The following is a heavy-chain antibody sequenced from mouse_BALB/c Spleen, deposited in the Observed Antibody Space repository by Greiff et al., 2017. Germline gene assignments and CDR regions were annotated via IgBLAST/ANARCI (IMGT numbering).Heavy chain of an antibody. CDR2: ISSGGST. D-gene: IGHD2-1*01. CDR1: GFTFSSYA. Sequence: EVKVVESGGGLVKPGGSLKLSCAASGFTFSSYAMSWVRQTPEKRLEWVASISSGGSTYYPDSVKGRFTISRDNARNILYLQMSSLRSEDTAMYYCARGTDLLPFDYWGQGTTLTVSS. J-gene: IGHJ2*01. V-gene: IGHV5-6-5*01. CDR3: ARGTDLLPFDY.